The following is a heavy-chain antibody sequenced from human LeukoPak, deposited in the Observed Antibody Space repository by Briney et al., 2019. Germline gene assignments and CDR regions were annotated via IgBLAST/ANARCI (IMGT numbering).Heavy chain of an antibody. J-gene: IGHJ5*02. CDR3: ARPLGTGAFGELS. CDR2: ISSSSSYT. D-gene: IGHD3-10*01. Sequence: GGSLRLSCAASGFTLSRNEMNWVRQAPGKGLEWVSYISSSSSYTNYADSVKGRFTISRDNAKNSLYLQMNSLRAEDTAVYYCARPLGTGAFGELSWGQGTLVTVSS. CDR1: GFTLSRNE. V-gene: IGHV3-21*05.